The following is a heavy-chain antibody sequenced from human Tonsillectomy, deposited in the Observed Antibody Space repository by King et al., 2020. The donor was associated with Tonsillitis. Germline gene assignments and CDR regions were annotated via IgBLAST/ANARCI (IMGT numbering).Heavy chain of an antibody. D-gene: IGHD2-2*01. CDR3: AKEGGAQYCSSASCSADY. CDR1: GFAFIDCG. CDR2: ISFVGSDK. Sequence: QLVQSGGGVVQPGRSLRLSCAASGFAFIDCGMHWVRHAPGKGRDWGATISFVGSDKDYGDSVRGRFSISRDNSMSTLYLQVNSLRADDTAVYYCAKEGGAQYCSSASCSADYWGQGTLVTVSS. J-gene: IGHJ4*02. V-gene: IGHV3-30*18.